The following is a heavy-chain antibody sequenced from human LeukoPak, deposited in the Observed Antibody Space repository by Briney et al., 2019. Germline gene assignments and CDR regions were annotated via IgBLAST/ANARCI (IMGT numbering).Heavy chain of an antibody. J-gene: IGHJ4*02. Sequence: SETLSLTCAVSGGSISSGGYSWSWIRQPPGKGLEWIGYIYHSGSTYYNPSLKNRVTISVDRSKNQFSLKLSSVTAADTAVYYCARVGSGSYHFDYWGQGTLVTVSS. CDR3: ARVGSGSYHFDY. CDR2: IYHSGST. D-gene: IGHD3-10*01. CDR1: GGSISSGGYS. V-gene: IGHV4-30-2*01.